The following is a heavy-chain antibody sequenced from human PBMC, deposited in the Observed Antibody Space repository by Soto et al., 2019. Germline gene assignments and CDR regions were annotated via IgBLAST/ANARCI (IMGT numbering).Heavy chain of an antibody. CDR3: AKGRIAVAAGAFDS. J-gene: IGHJ3*01. CDR1: GFPFDRYA. D-gene: IGHD6-19*01. Sequence: HVHLAESGGGVVQPGTSLRLSCAASGFPFDRYAIHWVRQDPGKGLEWVAAIWYDGSYTYYGESVKGRFLISRDNSKNTVFLEMNSLRAEDAAVYFCAKGRIAVAAGAFDSWGPGTRVIVSS. V-gene: IGHV3-33*03. CDR2: IWYDGSYT.